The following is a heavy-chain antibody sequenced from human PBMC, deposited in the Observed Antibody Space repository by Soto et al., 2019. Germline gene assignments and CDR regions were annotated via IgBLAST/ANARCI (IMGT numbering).Heavy chain of an antibody. CDR1: GFTFSSYE. CDR2: ISSSGSTI. D-gene: IGHD2-15*01. Sequence: EVQLVESGGGLVQPGGSLRLSCAASGFTFSSYEKNWVRQAPGKGLEWVSYISSSGSTIYYADSVKGRFTISRDNAKNSLYLRMNSLRAEDTALYYCARGGYCSGGSCYRGPAFDIWGQGTMVTVSS. CDR3: ARGGYCSGGSCYRGPAFDI. V-gene: IGHV3-48*03. J-gene: IGHJ3*02.